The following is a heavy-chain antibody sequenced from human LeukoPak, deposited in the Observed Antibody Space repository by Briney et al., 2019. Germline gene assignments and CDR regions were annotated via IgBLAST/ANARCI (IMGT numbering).Heavy chain of an antibody. D-gene: IGHD2-2*01. Sequence: GGALRLSCAAPRFTFLSYSMNWVRQARGKGGDGVATLRIISHYIYHADSVKGRFAISRDNVKNSLFLQMHSLRAEDTAVYYCARDLSLSMPGGFDYWGQGTLVTVSP. CDR1: RFTFLSYS. CDR2: LRIISHYI. V-gene: IGHV3-21*01. J-gene: IGHJ4*02. CDR3: ARDLSLSMPGGFDY.